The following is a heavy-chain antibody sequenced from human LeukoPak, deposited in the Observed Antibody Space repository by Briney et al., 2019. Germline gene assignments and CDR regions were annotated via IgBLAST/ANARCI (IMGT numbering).Heavy chain of an antibody. Sequence: NPGGSLRLSCAASGFTFSSYSMNWVRQAPGKGLEWVSSISSSSSYIYYADSVKGRFTISRDNAKNSLYLQMNSLRAEDTAVYYCARDRDHEGITIFAPGYWGQGTLVTVSS. CDR3: ARDRDHEGITIFAPGY. CDR1: GFTFSSYS. D-gene: IGHD3-3*01. J-gene: IGHJ4*02. CDR2: ISSSSSYI. V-gene: IGHV3-21*01.